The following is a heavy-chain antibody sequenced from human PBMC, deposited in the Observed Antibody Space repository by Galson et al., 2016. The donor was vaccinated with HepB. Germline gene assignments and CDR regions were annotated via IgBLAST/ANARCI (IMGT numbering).Heavy chain of an antibody. D-gene: IGHD5-12*01. CDR1: GYTFTGYY. J-gene: IGHJ5*02. Sequence: SVKVSCKASGYTFTGYYMHWVRQAPGQGLEWMGWIHPNSGGPHYAQTFQGRVTMTRDTSISTAHIERSSLRSNDTAVYYCARDRLGGYDYHWGQGTLVTVSS. CDR2: IHPNSGGP. V-gene: IGHV1-2*02. CDR3: ARDRLGGYDYH.